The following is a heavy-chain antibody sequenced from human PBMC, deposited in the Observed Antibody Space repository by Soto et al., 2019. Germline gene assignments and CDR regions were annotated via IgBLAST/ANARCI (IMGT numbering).Heavy chain of an antibody. CDR1: GCALSRYW. V-gene: IGHV3-74*01. CDR3: SRDLSGRDDY. Sequence: EVQLVESGGDLVQPGGSLKLSCAASGCALSRYWMHWVRQAPGKGLVWVSRIDPDGNTINYADSVRGRFTISRDNAKNTLYLEMNSLRTEDTAIYYCSRDLSGRDDYWGQGTLVTVSS. CDR2: IDPDGNTI. J-gene: IGHJ4*02. D-gene: IGHD6-19*01.